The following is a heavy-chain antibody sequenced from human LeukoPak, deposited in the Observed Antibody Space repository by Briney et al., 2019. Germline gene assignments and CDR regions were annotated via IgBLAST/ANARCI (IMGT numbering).Heavy chain of an antibody. CDR3: ARDKGPYYYGSGSYYEGHYYYGMDV. D-gene: IGHD3-10*01. CDR1: GDSVSSNSAA. CDR2: TYYRSKWYN. Sequence: SQTLSLTCAISGDSVSSNSAAWNWIRQSPSRGLEWLGRTYYRSKWYNDYAVSVKSRITINPDTSKNQFSLKLSSVTAADTAVYYCARDKGPYYYGSGSYYEGHYYYGMDVWGQGTTVTVSS. J-gene: IGHJ6*02. V-gene: IGHV6-1*01.